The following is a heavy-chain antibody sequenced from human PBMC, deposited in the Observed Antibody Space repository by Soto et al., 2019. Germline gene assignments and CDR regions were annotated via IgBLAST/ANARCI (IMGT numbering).Heavy chain of an antibody. CDR2: IYYSGST. V-gene: IGHV4-59*08. J-gene: IGHJ4*02. CDR1: GGSISSYY. CDR3: ARLGRPGNFDY. Sequence: SETLSLTCTVSGGSISSYYWSWIRQPPGKGLEWIGYIYYSGSTNYNPSLKSRVTISVDTSKNQFSLKLSSVTAADTAVYYCARLGRPGNFDYWGQGTLVTVSS. D-gene: IGHD3-16*01.